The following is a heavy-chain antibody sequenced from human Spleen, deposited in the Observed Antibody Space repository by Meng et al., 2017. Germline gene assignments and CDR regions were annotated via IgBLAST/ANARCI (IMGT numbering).Heavy chain of an antibody. CDR1: GGSIGSNSYH. J-gene: IGHJ5*01. V-gene: IGHV4-39*01. Sequence: QVQLQESGPGLVKPSETLSLNCTFSGGSIGSNSYHWGWIRQPPGKGLEWVGTIDYSGTTYSNSSLKSRVTISLDTSRNQFSLKLTSVTAADTAVYYCSRRINTAGGWFDSWGQGTLVTVSS. CDR3: SRRINTAGGWFDS. CDR2: IDYSGTT. D-gene: IGHD5-18*01.